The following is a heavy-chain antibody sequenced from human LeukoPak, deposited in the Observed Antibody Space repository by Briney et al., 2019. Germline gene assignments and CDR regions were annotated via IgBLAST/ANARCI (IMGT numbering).Heavy chain of an antibody. CDR3: ARGPFYDSSGSHH. J-gene: IGHJ3*01. V-gene: IGHV3-48*03. CDR1: EFTFTSYE. D-gene: IGHD3-22*01. CDR2: ISSSGNTI. Sequence: GGSLRLSCAASEFTFTSYELNWVRQAPGKGLEWVSYISSSGNTISYADSVKGRFTISRDNSKNTLYLQMDSLRAEDTAVYYCARGPFYDSSGSHHWGQGTMVTVSS.